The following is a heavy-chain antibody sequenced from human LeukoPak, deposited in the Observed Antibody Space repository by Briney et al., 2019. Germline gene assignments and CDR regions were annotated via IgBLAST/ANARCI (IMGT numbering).Heavy chain of an antibody. V-gene: IGHV4-34*01. CDR3: ARATRITMVRGVIIPFDY. D-gene: IGHD3-10*01. J-gene: IGHJ4*02. CDR2: INHSGST. CDR1: GGSFSGYY. Sequence: PSETLSLTCAVYGGSFSGYYWSWIRQPPGKGLEWIGEINHSGSTNYNPSLKSRVTISVDTSKNQFSLKLSSVTAAATAVYYCARATRITMVRGVIIPFDYWGQGTLVTVSS.